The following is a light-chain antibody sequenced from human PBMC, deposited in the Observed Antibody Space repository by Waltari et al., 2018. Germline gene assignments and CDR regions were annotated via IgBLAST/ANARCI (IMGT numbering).Light chain of an antibody. J-gene: IGLJ3*02. CDR2: EVS. CDR1: SSDVGSYNL. Sequence: QSALTQPASVSGSPGQSITISCTGTSSDVGSYNLVSWYQQHPGKPPQLMIYEVSKRPSGVSNRLSGSKSGNTASLTISGLQAEDEADYYCCSYAGSSSWVFGGGTKLTVL. CDR3: CSYAGSSSWV. V-gene: IGLV2-23*02.